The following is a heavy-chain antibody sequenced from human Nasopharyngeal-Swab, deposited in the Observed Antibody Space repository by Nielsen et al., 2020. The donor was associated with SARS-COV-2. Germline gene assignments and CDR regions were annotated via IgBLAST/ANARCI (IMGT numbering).Heavy chain of an antibody. V-gene: IGHV3-7*03. CDR1: GFTFSTYW. CDR3: AGGNSADH. Sequence: GGSLRLSCATSGFTFSTYWTTWVRQAPGKGLEWVANIKQDGSEKYYIDSVKGRFTISRDNAKNSLYLQMNSLRAEDTAVYYCAGGNSADHWGQGTLVTVSS. D-gene: IGHD4-23*01. J-gene: IGHJ4*02. CDR2: IKQDGSEK.